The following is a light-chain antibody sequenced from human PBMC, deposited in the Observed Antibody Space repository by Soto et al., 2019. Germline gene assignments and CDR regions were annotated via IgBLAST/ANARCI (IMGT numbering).Light chain of an antibody. CDR2: AAT. Sequence: DIQMTQSPSSLSASVGDRVTISCRASQSVKKYLNWYQQKPGNVPTLLIYAATTLQGGVPSRFNGSGFGTDFTVTISNLQHEDFATYYCQQSFSTPLSFGGGTKVDIK. CDR1: QSVKKY. CDR3: QQSFSTPLS. J-gene: IGKJ4*01. V-gene: IGKV1-39*01.